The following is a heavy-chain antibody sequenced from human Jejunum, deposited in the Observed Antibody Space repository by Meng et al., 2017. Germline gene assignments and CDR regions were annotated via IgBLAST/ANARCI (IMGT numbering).Heavy chain of an antibody. D-gene: IGHD1-14*01. CDR3: TRGTDRAKSGDY. Sequence: VQLQQWGAGLLNPSETLSLTCAVYGGSSSGFYLSWIRQPPGKGLEWIGEIHPSGSTDYNPSLKSRLTISLDTSKNQFSLSLNSATAADTGIYYCTRGTDRAKSGDYWGQGTLVTVSS. J-gene: IGHJ4*02. CDR2: IHPSGST. CDR1: GGSSSGFY. V-gene: IGHV4-34*01.